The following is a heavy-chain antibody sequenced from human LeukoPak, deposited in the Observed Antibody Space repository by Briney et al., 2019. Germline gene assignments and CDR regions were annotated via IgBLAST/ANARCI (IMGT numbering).Heavy chain of an antibody. CDR1: GVSISSSSYY. CDR3: ARVDSSSWERVGYYYYYMDV. J-gene: IGHJ6*03. V-gene: IGHV4-39*07. Sequence: SSETLSLTCTVSGVSISSSSYYWGWIRQPPGKGLEGIGSIYYSGSTYYNPSLKSRVTISVDTSKSQFSLKLSSVTAADTAVYYCARVDSSSWERVGYYYYYMDVWGKGTTVTVSS. CDR2: IYYSGST. D-gene: IGHD6-13*01.